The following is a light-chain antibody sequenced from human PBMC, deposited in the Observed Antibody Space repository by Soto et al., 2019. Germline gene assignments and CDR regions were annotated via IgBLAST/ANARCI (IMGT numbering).Light chain of an antibody. CDR3: RQYNGH. J-gene: IGKJ2*01. CDR1: QSINTW. CDR2: GAS. Sequence: DMQMTQSPSTLSASVGDRVTITCRASQSINTWLAWYQQKPGKAPKLLIYGASSLESGVPSRFSGSGSGTEFTLTISSLQPDDFATYYCRQYNGHFVQGTK. V-gene: IGKV1-5*01.